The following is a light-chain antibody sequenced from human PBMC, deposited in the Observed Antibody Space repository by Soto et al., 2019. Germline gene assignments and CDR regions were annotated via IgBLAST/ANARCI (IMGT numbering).Light chain of an antibody. CDR1: QSVSGN. CDR3: QQYNNWPPIT. Sequence: EIVMTQSPATLSVSPGERATLSCRASQSVSGNLAWYQQKPGQAPPLLIYAASTRDTGIPPRFCGCGSGTEFTLTISRLQSEDFAVYYCQQYNNWPPITFGPGAQVDSK. J-gene: IGKJ3*01. CDR2: AAS. V-gene: IGKV3-15*01.